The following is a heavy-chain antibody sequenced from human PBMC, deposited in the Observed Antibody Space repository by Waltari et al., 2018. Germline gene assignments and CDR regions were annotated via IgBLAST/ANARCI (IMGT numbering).Heavy chain of an antibody. CDR2: INPNRGGT. J-gene: IGHJ4*02. CDR3: ARPHSSGWSLPPDY. D-gene: IGHD6-19*01. V-gene: IGHV1-2*02. Sequence: QVQLVQSGAEVKKPGASVKVSCKASGYTFTGYYMHWVRHAPGQGLEWMGWINPNRGGTNYAQKFQGRVTMTRDTSISTAYMELSRLRSDDTAVYYCARPHSSGWSLPPDYWGQGTLVTVSS. CDR1: GYTFTGYY.